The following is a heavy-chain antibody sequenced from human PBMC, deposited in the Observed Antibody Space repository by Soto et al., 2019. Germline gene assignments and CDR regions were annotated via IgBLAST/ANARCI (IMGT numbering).Heavy chain of an antibody. CDR3: YDLDY. D-gene: IGHD5-12*01. J-gene: IGHJ4*02. CDR1: GNTFSNYD. Sequence: GASVKVSCKASGNTFSNYDINWVRQATGQGLEWMGWMYPNSGSTGYAQKFQGRVTLTRNTSTTTAYMELSSLTAEDTAIYYCYDLDYWGQGTLVTVSS. CDR2: MYPNSGST. V-gene: IGHV1-8*01.